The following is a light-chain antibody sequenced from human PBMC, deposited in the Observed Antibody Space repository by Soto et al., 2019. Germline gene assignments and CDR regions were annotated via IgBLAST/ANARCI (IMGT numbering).Light chain of an antibody. CDR3: QHYNSYSGA. CDR2: KAS. Sequence: DIQMTQSPSYISVSVVSIINITCLASQTISSWLAWYQQKPGKAPKLLIYKASTLKSGVPSRFSGSGSGTEFTLTISSLQPDDLATYYCQHYNSYSGAFGQGTKVDIK. CDR1: QTISSW. V-gene: IGKV1-5*03. J-gene: IGKJ1*01.